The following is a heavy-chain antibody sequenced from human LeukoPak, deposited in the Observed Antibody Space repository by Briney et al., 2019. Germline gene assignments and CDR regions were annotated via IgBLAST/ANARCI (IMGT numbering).Heavy chain of an antibody. CDR3: ARVNGGGYFPWD. Sequence: SETLSLTCTVSGGSISSYYWNWIRQPPGKGLEWIGYIYYSGNTNYNPSLKSRVTISVDTSKNQFSLKLSSVTAADTAVYYCARVNGGGYFPWDWGQGTLVTVSS. V-gene: IGHV4-59*08. CDR2: IYYSGNT. D-gene: IGHD1-26*01. CDR1: GGSISSYY. J-gene: IGHJ4*02.